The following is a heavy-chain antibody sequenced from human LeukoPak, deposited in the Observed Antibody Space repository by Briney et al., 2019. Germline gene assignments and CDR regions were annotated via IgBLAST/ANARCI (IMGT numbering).Heavy chain of an antibody. CDR3: ARDRVRGNSNPYFDY. Sequence: SETPSLTCTVSGGSVNSGTYYWNWIRQPPGTGLEWIGYIYYSGSTNYNPSLKSRVTISVDTSKNQFSLKLSSVTAADTAVYYCARDRVRGNSNPYFDYWGQGTLVTVSS. J-gene: IGHJ4*01. CDR1: GGSVNSGTYY. V-gene: IGHV4-61*01. D-gene: IGHD4-11*01. CDR2: IYYSGST.